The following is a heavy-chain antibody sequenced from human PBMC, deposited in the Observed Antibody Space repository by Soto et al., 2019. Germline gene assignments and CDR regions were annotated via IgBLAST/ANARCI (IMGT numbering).Heavy chain of an antibody. CDR2: IYYSGST. CDR3: ASSIRFLEWSATHDI. Sequence: SETLSLTCTVSGGSISSSGCYWGWIRQPPGKGLEWIGSIYYSGSTYYNPSLKSRVTISVDTSKNQFSLKLSSVTAADTAVYYCASSIRFLEWSATHDIWGQGTIVTVSS. D-gene: IGHD3-3*01. J-gene: IGHJ3*02. CDR1: GGSISSSGCY. V-gene: IGHV4-39*01.